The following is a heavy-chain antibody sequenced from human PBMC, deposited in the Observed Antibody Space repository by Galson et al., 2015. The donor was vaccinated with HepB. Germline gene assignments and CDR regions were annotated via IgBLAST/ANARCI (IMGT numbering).Heavy chain of an antibody. CDR1: GFTFSSYA. J-gene: IGHJ3*02. V-gene: IGHV3-23*01. CDR2: ISGSGGST. CDR3: AKGRDIVLMVYAIGKDAFDI. D-gene: IGHD2-8*01. Sequence: SLRLSCAASGFTFSSYAMSWVRQAPGKGLEWVSAISGSGGSTYYADSVKGRFTISRDNSKNTLYLQMNSLRAEDTAVYYCAKGRDIVLMVYAIGKDAFDIWGQGTMVTVSS.